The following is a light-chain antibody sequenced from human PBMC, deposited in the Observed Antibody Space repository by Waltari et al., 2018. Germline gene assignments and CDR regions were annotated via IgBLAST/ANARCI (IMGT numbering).Light chain of an antibody. Sequence: DVQMSQSPSPLSSSVVDTVTIPCQASQGISNNLNWYQQKPGKAPKLLIYRASSLQSGIPSRFSGSGSGTDFTLTISRLQSEDFATYYCQQGYSYPPTFGGGTKVEIK. V-gene: IGKV1-39*01. J-gene: IGKJ4*01. CDR1: QGISNN. CDR2: RAS. CDR3: QQGYSYPPT.